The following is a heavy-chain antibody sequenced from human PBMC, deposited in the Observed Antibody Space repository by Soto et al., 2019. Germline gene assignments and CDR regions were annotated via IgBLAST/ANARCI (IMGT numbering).Heavy chain of an antibody. CDR3: GKADCSAIRCYTVDN. V-gene: IGHV3-23*05. J-gene: IGHJ4*02. D-gene: IGHD2-2*02. Sequence: EVQVLESGGGLVQPGGSLTLSCAASGFTFSTYAMSWVRQAPGKGLEWVSHIDSSGGSTYYVDSVKGRFTISRDNSKDTLYLQMNSLRAEDTAIYYCGKADCSAIRCYTVDNWGQGTLVTVSS. CDR1: GFTFSTYA. CDR2: IDSSGGST.